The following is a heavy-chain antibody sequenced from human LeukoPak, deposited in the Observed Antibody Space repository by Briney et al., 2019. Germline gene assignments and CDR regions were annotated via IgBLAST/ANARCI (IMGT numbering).Heavy chain of an antibody. J-gene: IGHJ5*02. CDR1: GGSFSGYY. CDR3: AREWLGKDNWFDP. Sequence: SETLSLTCAVYGGSFSGYYWSWIRQPPGKGLEWIGEINHSGSTNYNPSLKSRVTISVDTSKNQFSLKLSSVTAADAAVYYCAREWLGKDNWFDPWGQGTLVTVSS. V-gene: IGHV4-34*01. CDR2: INHSGST. D-gene: IGHD5-18*01.